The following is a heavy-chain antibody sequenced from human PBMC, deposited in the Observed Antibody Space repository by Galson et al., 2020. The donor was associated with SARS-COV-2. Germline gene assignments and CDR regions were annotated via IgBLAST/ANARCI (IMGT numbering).Heavy chain of an antibody. V-gene: IGHV4-59*01. CDR1: GGSISSYY. CDR3: ARSIAVAGTGAFDI. CDR2: LNYRGST. J-gene: IGHJ3*02. D-gene: IGHD6-19*01. Sequence: PETLSLTCTVSGGSISSYYWSWIRQPPGKGLEWIGYLNYRGSTNYNPSLKSRVTISVDTSKNQFSLKLSSVTAADTAMYYCARSIAVAGTGAFDIWGQGTVVTVSS.